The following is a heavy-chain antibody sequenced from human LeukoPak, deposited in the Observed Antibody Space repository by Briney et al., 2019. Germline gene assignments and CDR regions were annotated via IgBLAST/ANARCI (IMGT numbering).Heavy chain of an antibody. CDR2: ISGSGGNT. J-gene: IGHJ4*02. V-gene: IGHV3-23*01. CDR3: AKVVSGYHFDY. CDR1: GFTFSSYG. D-gene: IGHD5-12*01. Sequence: PGGSLRLSCAASGFTFSSYGMSWVRRAPGKGPEWVSGISGSGGNTYYADSVKGRFTISRDNSQNTLYLQMNTLRAEDTAVYYCAKVVSGYHFDYWAQGTLVTVSS.